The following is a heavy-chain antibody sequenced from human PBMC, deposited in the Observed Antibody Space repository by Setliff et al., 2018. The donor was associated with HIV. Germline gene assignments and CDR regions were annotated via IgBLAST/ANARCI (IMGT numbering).Heavy chain of an antibody. J-gene: IGHJ4*02. CDR1: GGSISSGSYY. CDR3: ARQVYHDSGYYLDH. CDR2: IYTSGST. D-gene: IGHD3-22*01. V-gene: IGHV4-61*02. Sequence: SETLSLTCTVSGGSISSGSYYWSWIRQPAGKGLEWIGRIYTSGSTNYNPSLKSRVTISADTPKNQFSLKLSSVTAADTALYYCARQVYHDSGYYLDHWGQGTLVTVSS.